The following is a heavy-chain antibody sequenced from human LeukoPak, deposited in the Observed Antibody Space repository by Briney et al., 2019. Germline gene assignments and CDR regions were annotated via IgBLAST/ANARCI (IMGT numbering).Heavy chain of an antibody. V-gene: IGHV1-2*02. CDR1: GYTFTGYY. J-gene: IGHJ4*02. D-gene: IGHD3-22*01. Sequence: ARVRVSCKTSGYTFTGYYMHWVRQAPGQGLEWMGWINPNTGGTNYAQKFQGRVTMTSDTSISTAYMELSSLKSDDTAMYYCARAPMIVVIFPPRLDFWGQGTLVTVSS. CDR3: ARAPMIVVIFPPRLDF. CDR2: INPNTGGT.